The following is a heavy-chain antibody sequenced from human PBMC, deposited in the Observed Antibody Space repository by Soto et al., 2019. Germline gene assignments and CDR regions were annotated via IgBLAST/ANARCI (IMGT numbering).Heavy chain of an antibody. CDR1: GGTFSSYA. J-gene: IGHJ5*02. Sequence: AASVKVSCKASGGTFSSYAISWVRQAPGQGLEWMGGIIPIFGTANYAQKFQGRVTITADESTSTAYMELSSLRSEDTAVYYCALGVNGVVIIPSWFDPWGQGTLVTVSS. V-gene: IGHV1-69*13. CDR3: ALGVNGVVIIPSWFDP. CDR2: IIPIFGTA. D-gene: IGHD3-3*01.